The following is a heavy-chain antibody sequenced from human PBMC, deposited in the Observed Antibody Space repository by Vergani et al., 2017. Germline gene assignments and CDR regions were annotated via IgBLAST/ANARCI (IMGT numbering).Heavy chain of an antibody. CDR3: AKHFRIWGIDY. D-gene: IGHD3-16*01. CDR1: GFTLSNYD. CDR2: IQFDGSNQ. V-gene: IGHV3-30*02. J-gene: IGHJ4*02. Sequence: QVQLVESGGGVVQRGGSLRLSCATSGFTLSNYDMQWIRQGPGKGLEFVSLIQFDGSNQYYADSVKGRFTLSRDFSKNTLYLQMNSLGTDDTATYYCAKHFRIWGIDYWGQGT.